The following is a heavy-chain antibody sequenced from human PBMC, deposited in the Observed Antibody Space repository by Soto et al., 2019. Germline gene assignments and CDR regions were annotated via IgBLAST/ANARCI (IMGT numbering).Heavy chain of an antibody. CDR3: ARVSLVPKAAWFDP. D-gene: IGHD3-9*01. V-gene: IGHV4-34*01. Sequence: SETLSLTCAVYGGSFSGYYWSWIRQPPGKGLEWIGEINHSGSTNYNPSLKSRVTISVDTSKNQFSLKLSSVTAADTAVYYCARVSLVPKAAWFDPWGQGTLVTVSS. CDR1: GGSFSGYY. CDR2: INHSGST. J-gene: IGHJ5*02.